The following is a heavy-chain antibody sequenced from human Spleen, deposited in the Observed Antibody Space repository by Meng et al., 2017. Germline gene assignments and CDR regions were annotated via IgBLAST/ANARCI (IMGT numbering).Heavy chain of an antibody. CDR1: GFSLSSYE. J-gene: IGHJ6*02. CDR2: ISSSGTNM. Sequence: GESLKISCAASGFSLSSYEMNWVRQAPGKGLEWVSYISSSGTNMYYADSVKGRFTISRDNAKNSLYLQMNSLRAEDTAVYYCARDLEETYYYGSGPYGMDVWGQGTTVTVSS. V-gene: IGHV3-48*03. CDR3: ARDLEETYYYGSGPYGMDV. D-gene: IGHD3-10*01.